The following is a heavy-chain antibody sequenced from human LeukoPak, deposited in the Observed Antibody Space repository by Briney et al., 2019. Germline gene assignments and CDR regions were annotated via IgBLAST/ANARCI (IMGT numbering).Heavy chain of an antibody. CDR2: ISYDGSNK. CDR3: AKEGRAYYYDSSGYYDAFDI. D-gene: IGHD3-22*01. J-gene: IGHJ3*02. CDR1: GFTFSSYG. Sequence: GGSLRLPCAASGFTFSSYGMHWVRQAPGKGLEWVAVISYDGSNKYYADSVKGRLTISRDNSKNTLYLQMNSLRAEDTAVYYCAKEGRAYYYDSSGYYDAFDIWGQGTMVTVSS. V-gene: IGHV3-30*18.